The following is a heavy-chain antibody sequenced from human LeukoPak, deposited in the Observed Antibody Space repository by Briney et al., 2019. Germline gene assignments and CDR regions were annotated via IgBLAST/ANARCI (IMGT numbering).Heavy chain of an antibody. D-gene: IGHD5-18*01. J-gene: IGHJ4*02. Sequence: SETLSLTCAVYGGSFSGHYWSWIRQPPGKRLEWIGEINHSGSTNYNPSLKSRATISIDTSKNQFSLRLSSVTAADTAVYYCARGAAGYSYGWGQGTLVTVSS. CDR1: GGSFSGHY. CDR3: ARGAAGYSYG. V-gene: IGHV4-34*01. CDR2: INHSGST.